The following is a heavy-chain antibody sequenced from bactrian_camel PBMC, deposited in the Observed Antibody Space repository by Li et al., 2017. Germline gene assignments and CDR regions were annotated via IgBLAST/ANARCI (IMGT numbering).Heavy chain of an antibody. CDR1: DTSNC. D-gene: IGHD4*01. CDR2: LVADGRTT. V-gene: IGHV3S54*01. CDR3: AANSVCLPATVTTVDSVTEYTY. Sequence: HVQLVESGGGSVQAGGSLTLSCTYSDTSNCMGWFRQAPGKEREGVAVLVADGRTTLYRDSVKGRFTISKDYAKNTLYLQMDSLKPEDTAMYYCAANSVCLPATVTTVDSVTEYTYWGQGTQVTVS. J-gene: IGHJ4*01.